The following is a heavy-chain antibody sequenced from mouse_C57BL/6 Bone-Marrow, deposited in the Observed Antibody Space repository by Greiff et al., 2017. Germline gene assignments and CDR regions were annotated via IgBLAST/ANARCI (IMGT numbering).Heavy chain of an antibody. CDR2: IWSGGST. CDR1: GFSLTSYG. Sequence: QVQLKESGPGLVQPSQSLSITCTVSGFSLTSYGVHWVRQSPGKGLEWLGVIWSGGSTDYNAAFISRLSISKDNSKSQVFFKMNSLQADDTAIYYCASSIYDGYYVPDYWGQGTTLTVSS. CDR3: ASSIYDGYYVPDY. V-gene: IGHV2-2*01. D-gene: IGHD2-3*01. J-gene: IGHJ2*01.